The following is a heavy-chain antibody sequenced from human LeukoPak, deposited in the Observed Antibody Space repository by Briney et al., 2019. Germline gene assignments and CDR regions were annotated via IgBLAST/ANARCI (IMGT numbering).Heavy chain of an antibody. J-gene: IGHJ4*02. CDR1: GGSISSGGYY. CDR3: ARGYTSSLRYFDH. D-gene: IGHD6-13*01. CDR2: IYFSGST. Sequence: SETLSLTCTVSGGSISSGGYYWSWIRQHPVKGLEWIGYIYFSGSTYYNPSLKSRVTISVDTSKNQFSLNLSSVTAADTAVYYCARGYTSSLRYFDHWGQGTLVTVSP. V-gene: IGHV4-31*03.